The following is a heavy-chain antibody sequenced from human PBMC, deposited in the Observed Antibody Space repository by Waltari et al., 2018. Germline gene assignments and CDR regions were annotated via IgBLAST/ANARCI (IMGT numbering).Heavy chain of an antibody. CDR1: GVSITSNRHY. Sequence: QLQLQESGPGLVMPSEALSLTCRVAGVSITSNRHYWGWIRQPPGQGLEWIGTMFYSGATYSSPSVEGRVTVSRDTSKNQLALRLVSVAAAATAVYYCATYIGASVGTAAFDVWGQGTMVTVSS. D-gene: IGHD2-21*01. J-gene: IGHJ3*01. CDR3: ATYIGASVGTAAFDV. V-gene: IGHV4-39*01. CDR2: MFYSGAT.